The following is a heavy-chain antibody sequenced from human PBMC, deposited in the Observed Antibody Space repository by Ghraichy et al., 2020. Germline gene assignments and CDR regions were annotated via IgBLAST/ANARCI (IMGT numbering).Heavy chain of an antibody. CDR3: ARDQAAAAGNFFDY. D-gene: IGHD6-13*01. Sequence: GESLRLSCAASGFTFSDYYMSWIRQAPGKGLEWVSYISLSSTYSEYADSVKGRFTISRDNAKNSLYLQMTSLRAEDTAVYYCARDQAAAAGNFFDYWGQGTLVTVSS. J-gene: IGHJ4*02. CDR1: GFTFSDYY. CDR2: ISLSSTYS. V-gene: IGHV3-11*06.